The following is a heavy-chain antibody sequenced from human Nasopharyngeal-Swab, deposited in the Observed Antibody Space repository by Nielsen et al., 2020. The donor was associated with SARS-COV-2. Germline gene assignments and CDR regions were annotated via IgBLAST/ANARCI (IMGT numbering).Heavy chain of an antibody. CDR1: GGSISSYY. D-gene: IGHD6-19*01. Sequence: SETLSLTCSVSGGSISSYYWSWIRQPPGRGLEWIGYMFNTGTTNYNPSLKSRVTTSVDTSKNQFSLKLTSVTAADTAVYYCARQPRYSSGWYRYFDLWGRGTLVTVSS. CDR3: ARQPRYSSGWYRYFDL. CDR2: MFNTGTT. J-gene: IGHJ2*01. V-gene: IGHV4-59*08.